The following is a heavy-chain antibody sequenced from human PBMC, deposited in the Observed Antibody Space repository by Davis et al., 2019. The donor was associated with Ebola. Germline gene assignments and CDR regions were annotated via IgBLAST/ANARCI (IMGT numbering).Heavy chain of an antibody. CDR2: ISPDGGDK. D-gene: IGHD1-14*01. CDR1: GFTFRSYW. V-gene: IGHV3-7*01. Sequence: GGSLRLSCAASGFTFRSYWLSWIRQSPGKGLEWVANISPDGGDKYYVDSVKGRFTISRDNAKNSLYLQMNSLRPEDSAVYYCGRPDRSIRATPGFWGQGALVTVSS. CDR3: GRPDRSIRATPGF. J-gene: IGHJ4*02.